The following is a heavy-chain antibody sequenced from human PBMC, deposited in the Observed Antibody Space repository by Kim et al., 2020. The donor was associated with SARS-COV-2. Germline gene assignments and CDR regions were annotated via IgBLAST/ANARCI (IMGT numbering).Heavy chain of an antibody. CDR1: GFTFSDYY. CDR3: ARDGGFSYGSQQFDY. V-gene: IGHV3-11*05. Sequence: GGSLRLSCAASGFTFSDYYMSWIRQAPGKGLEWVSYISSSGTYTNYADSVKGRFTISRDTAENSLYLQMNSLRAEDTAVYYCARDGGFSYGSQQFDYWGQGTLVTVSS. CDR2: ISSSGTYT. D-gene: IGHD5-18*01. J-gene: IGHJ4*02.